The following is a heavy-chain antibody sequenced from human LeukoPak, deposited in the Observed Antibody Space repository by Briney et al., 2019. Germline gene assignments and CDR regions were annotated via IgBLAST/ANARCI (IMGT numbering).Heavy chain of an antibody. CDR3: AREAPQSNWRGDYFDY. J-gene: IGHJ4*02. CDR2: INIHNGYT. D-gene: IGHD1-1*01. CDR1: GYTFSSYG. V-gene: IGHV1-18*01. Sequence: ASVRVSCKASGYTFSSYGISWVRQAPGQGLEWMGWINIHNGYTIYGQKIQGRVTMTADKSTNTAHMDLRSLRSDDTAVYYCAREAPQSNWRGDYFDYWGQGTQVTVSS.